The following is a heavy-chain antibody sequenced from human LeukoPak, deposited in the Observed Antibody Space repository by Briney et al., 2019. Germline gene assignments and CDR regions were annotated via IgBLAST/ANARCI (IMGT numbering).Heavy chain of an antibody. CDR2: INPNSGGT. CDR3: ARAGTVEMTPLDY. D-gene: IGHD5-24*01. V-gene: IGHV1-2*04. J-gene: IGHJ4*02. CDR1: GFTFTGYY. Sequence: GGSLRLSCAASGFTFTGYYMHWVRQAPGQGLEWMGWINPNSGGTNYAQKFQGWVTMTRDTSISTAYMEPSRLRSDDTAVYYCARAGTVEMTPLDYWGQGTLVTVSS.